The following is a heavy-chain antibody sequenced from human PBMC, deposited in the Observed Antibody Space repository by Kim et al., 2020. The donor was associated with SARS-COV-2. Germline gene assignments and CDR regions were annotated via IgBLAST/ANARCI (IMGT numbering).Heavy chain of an antibody. CDR3: ARYYYGSGVLDY. Sequence: ASVKVSCKASGYTFTSYAMHWVRQAPGQRLEWMGWSNAGNGNTKYSQKLQGRVTITRDTSASTAYMELSSLRSEDTAVYYCARYYYGSGVLDYWGQGTLV. J-gene: IGHJ4*02. D-gene: IGHD3-10*01. CDR1: GYTFTSYA. V-gene: IGHV1-3*01. CDR2: SNAGNGNT.